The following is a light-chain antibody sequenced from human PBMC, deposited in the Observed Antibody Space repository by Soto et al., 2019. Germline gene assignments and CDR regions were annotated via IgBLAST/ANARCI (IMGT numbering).Light chain of an antibody. CDR2: GSS. Sequence: IVMTPSPATLSVFPGDRGPLSCRASRTVHSNVAWYQHKPGQAPRLLIYGSSFRATGVPARFSGSGFGTDFTLTISSLQSEDFVVYYCQQYNNWPRTFGQGTKVDI. J-gene: IGKJ1*01. V-gene: IGKV3-15*01. CDR1: RTVHSN. CDR3: QQYNNWPRT.